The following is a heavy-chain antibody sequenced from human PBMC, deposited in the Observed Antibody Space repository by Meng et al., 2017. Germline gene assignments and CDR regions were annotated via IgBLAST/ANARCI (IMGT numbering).Heavy chain of an antibody. CDR1: GGSISSYY. Sequence: QVQLEESGPGLVKPSETLSPTCTVSGGSISSYYWSWIRQPPGKGLEWIGYIYYSGSTNYNPSLKSRVTISVDTSKSQFSLKLSSVTAADTAVYYCARALPYYGSGHVGWFDPWGQGTLVTVSS. J-gene: IGHJ5*02. D-gene: IGHD3-10*01. CDR2: IYYSGST. V-gene: IGHV4-59*01. CDR3: ARALPYYGSGHVGWFDP.